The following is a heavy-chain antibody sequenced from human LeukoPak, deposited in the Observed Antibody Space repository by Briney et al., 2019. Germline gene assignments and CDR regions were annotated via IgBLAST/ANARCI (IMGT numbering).Heavy chain of an antibody. CDR1: GGSISSSNW. J-gene: IGHJ6*02. CDR2: IYHSGST. Sequence: SGTLSLTCAVSGGSISSSNWWSWVRQPPGKGLEWIGEIYHSGSTNYNPSLKSRVTISVDKSKNQFSLKLGSVTAADTAVYYCASITTIVGAIGYYYGMDVWGQGTTVTVSS. D-gene: IGHD1-26*01. CDR3: ASITTIVGAIGYYYGMDV. V-gene: IGHV4-4*02.